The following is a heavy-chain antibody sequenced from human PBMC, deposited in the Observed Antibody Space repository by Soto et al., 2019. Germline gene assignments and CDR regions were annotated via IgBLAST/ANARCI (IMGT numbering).Heavy chain of an antibody. CDR3: ARDRGPNTFHY. Sequence: EVQLVESGGGLVQPGGSLRLSCAASGFTFSTSWMTWVRQAPGKGLEWVANIKEDGSETYYLDSVKGRFTVSKDNAKNSLYLQMNSLRAEDTAVYYCARDRGPNTFHYWGQGTLVTVSS. V-gene: IGHV3-7*01. CDR1: GFTFSTSW. J-gene: IGHJ4*02. CDR2: IKEDGSET.